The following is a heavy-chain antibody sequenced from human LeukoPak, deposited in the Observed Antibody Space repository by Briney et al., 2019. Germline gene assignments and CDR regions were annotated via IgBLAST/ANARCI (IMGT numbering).Heavy chain of an antibody. J-gene: IGHJ6*03. V-gene: IGHV1-18*01. CDR1: GYNFSAYG. CDR2: VTSDNRDT. CDR3: AREQRGGLSGNLGGLFAMYYTYYYMDV. Sequence: GASVKVSCRASGYNFSAYGMTWVRQAPGQGLEWMGWVTSDNRDTKYAPKFQGRVTMTTDMSSTTAYMELRSLRSDDTAVYYCAREQRGGLSGNLGGLFAMYYTYYYMDVWGRGTTVTVSS. D-gene: IGHD3-16*01.